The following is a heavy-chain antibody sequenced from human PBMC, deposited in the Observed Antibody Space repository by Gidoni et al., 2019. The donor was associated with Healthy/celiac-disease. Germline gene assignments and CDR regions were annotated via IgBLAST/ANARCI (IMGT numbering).Heavy chain of an antibody. CDR2: ISGRGGST. V-gene: IGHV3-23*01. CDR1: GFTFSSYA. J-gene: IGHJ4*02. Sequence: EVQLLESGGGLVQPGGSLRLSCAASGFTFSSYAMSWVRQAPGKGLEWVSAISGRGGSTYYADSVKGRFTISRDKSKNTLYLQMNSLRAEDTAVYYCAKGSSYGDSPPFDYWGQGTLVTVSS. D-gene: IGHD4-17*01. CDR3: AKGSSYGDSPPFDY.